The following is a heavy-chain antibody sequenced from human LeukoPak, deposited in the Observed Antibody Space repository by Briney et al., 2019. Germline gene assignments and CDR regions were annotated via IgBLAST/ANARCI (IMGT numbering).Heavy chain of an antibody. D-gene: IGHD6-13*01. Sequence: GRSLRLSCTVSGFNFGDFAMSWVRQAPGKGLEWLSYISNDGTTIYYADSVKGRFTISRDNAKNSLHLQMNSLRAGDTAVYYCARDRRPSSWLGVGPWGQGTLVTVSS. V-gene: IGHV3-48*03. CDR3: ARDRRPSSWLGVGP. J-gene: IGHJ5*02. CDR2: ISNDGTTI. CDR1: GFNFGDFA.